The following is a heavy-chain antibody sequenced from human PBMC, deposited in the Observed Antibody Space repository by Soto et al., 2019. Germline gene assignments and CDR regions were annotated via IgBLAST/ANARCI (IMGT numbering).Heavy chain of an antibody. CDR3: ATLPPRIVVVFTEMPT. J-gene: IGHJ5*02. D-gene: IGHD2-21*01. V-gene: IGHV4-30-2*01. Sequence: SETLSLTCAVSGGSIISGGYSWSWIRQPPGKGLEWIGYIYHSGSTYYNPSLRSRVSMSVDKSNNEFSLSLTSVTAADTAVYYCATLPPRIVVVFTEMPTWGQGILVTVS. CDR1: GGSIISGGYS. CDR2: IYHSGST.